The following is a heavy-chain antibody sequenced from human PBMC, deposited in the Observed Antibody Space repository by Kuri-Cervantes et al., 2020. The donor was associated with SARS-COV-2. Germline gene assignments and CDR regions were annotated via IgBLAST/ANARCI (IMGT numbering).Heavy chain of an antibody. Sequence: SETLSLTSAVYGGSFSGYYWSWIRQPPGKGLEWIGEINHSGSTNYNPSLKSRVTISVDTSKNQFSLKLSSVTAADTAVYYCARELGLTTVNWFDPWGQGTLVTVSS. CDR1: GGSFSGYY. CDR2: INHSGST. J-gene: IGHJ5*02. CDR3: ARELGLTTVNWFDP. D-gene: IGHD4-17*01. V-gene: IGHV4-34*01.